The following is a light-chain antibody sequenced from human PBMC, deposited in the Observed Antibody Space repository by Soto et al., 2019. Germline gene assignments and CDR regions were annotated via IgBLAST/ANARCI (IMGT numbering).Light chain of an antibody. J-gene: IGLJ2*01. V-gene: IGLV3-1*01. Sequence: SSELTQAPSVSVFPGQTASITCSGDKLGNKYASWYQQKPGQSPVLVICQDTKRPSGIPERFSGSNSGNTATLTISGTQAMDEADYYCQAWDSSTAVFGGGTTLTVL. CDR3: QAWDSSTAV. CDR1: KLGNKY. CDR2: QDT.